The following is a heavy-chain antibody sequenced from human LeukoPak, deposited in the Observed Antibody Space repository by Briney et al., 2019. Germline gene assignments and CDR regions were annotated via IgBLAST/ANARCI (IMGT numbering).Heavy chain of an antibody. J-gene: IGHJ5*02. D-gene: IGHD2-2*01. CDR2: IYYSGSS. Sequence: SETLSLTCTVSGGSISNSEYYWSWIRQSPGKGLEWIGYIYYSGSSYYNPSLKSRLTISVGTSNNQFSLKLISVTAADTAVYYCARGVVPGDLYNWFDPWGQGTLVTVSS. CDR1: GGSISNSEYY. CDR3: ARGVVPGDLYNWFDP. V-gene: IGHV4-30-4*01.